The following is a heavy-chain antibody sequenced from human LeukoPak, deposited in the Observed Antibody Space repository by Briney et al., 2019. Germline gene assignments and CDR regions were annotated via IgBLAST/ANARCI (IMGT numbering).Heavy chain of an antibody. J-gene: IGHJ5*02. D-gene: IGHD6-19*01. CDR2: ISSRSGYT. CDR1: GFTFNSYS. Sequence: GGSLRLSCVASGFTFNSYSMNWVRQAPGKGLEWVSSISSRSGYTYYEDSLKGRFTISRDNAKNSLYLQMNSLRAEDTAVYYCARDPPAVAVTWGQGTLVTVSS. V-gene: IGHV3-21*01. CDR3: ARDPPAVAVT.